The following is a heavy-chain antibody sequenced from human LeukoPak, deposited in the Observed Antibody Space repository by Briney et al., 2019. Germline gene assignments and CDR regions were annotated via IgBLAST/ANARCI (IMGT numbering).Heavy chain of an antibody. J-gene: IGHJ6*02. CDR2: INHSGST. CDR1: GGSFSGYY. V-gene: IGHV4-34*01. CDR3: ARDRPPDYYYYGMDV. Sequence: SETLFLTCAVYGGSFSGYYWSWIRQPPGKGLEWIGEINHSGSTNYNPSLKSRVTISVDTSKNQFSLKLSSVTAADTAVYYCARDRPPDYYYYGMDVWGQGTTVTVSS.